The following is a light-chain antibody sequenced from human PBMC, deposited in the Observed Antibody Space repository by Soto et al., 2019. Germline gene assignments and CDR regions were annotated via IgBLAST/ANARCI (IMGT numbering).Light chain of an antibody. Sequence: QSALTQPRSVSGSPGQSVTISCTGTSSDVGGYKYVSWYQQHPGKAPKLMIYDVSKRPSGVPDRFSGSKSGYTASLTISGLQAEDEADYYCCSYAGSYTYVFGTGTKVTVL. CDR1: SSDVGGYKY. J-gene: IGLJ1*01. V-gene: IGLV2-11*01. CDR3: CSYAGSYTYV. CDR2: DVS.